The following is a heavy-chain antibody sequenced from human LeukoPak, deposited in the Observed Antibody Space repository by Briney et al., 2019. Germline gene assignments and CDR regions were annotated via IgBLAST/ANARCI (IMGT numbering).Heavy chain of an antibody. CDR2: IIGSGGNT. V-gene: IGHV3-23*01. Sequence: GGSLRLSCAASGFTFSSYAMSWVRQAPGKGLEWVSSIIGSGGNTYYTASVKGRFTISRDNSKNTLYLQVNSLRAEDTAVYYCAKTPYPYYDFWSGYYNYYYYYMDVWGKGTTVTVSS. J-gene: IGHJ6*03. D-gene: IGHD3-3*01. CDR3: AKTPYPYYDFWSGYYNYYYYYMDV. CDR1: GFTFSSYA.